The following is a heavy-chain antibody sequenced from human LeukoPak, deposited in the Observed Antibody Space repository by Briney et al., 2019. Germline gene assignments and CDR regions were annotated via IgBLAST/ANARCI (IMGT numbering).Heavy chain of an antibody. CDR2: ISAYNGNT. D-gene: IGHD3-22*01. Sequence: VKXSCKASGYTFTSYGISWVRQAPGQGLEWMGWISAYNGNTNYAQKLQGRVTMTTDTSTSTAYMELRSLRSDDTAVYYCARGGSYYDSSGYYYSTTGDYWGQGTLVTVSS. V-gene: IGHV1-18*01. CDR1: GYTFTSYG. J-gene: IGHJ4*02. CDR3: ARGGSYYDSSGYYYSTTGDY.